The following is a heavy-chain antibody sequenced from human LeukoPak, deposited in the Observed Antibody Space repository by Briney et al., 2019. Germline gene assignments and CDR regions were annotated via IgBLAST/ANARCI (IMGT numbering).Heavy chain of an antibody. J-gene: IGHJ5*02. D-gene: IGHD3-22*01. V-gene: IGHV1-46*01. Sequence: ASVKVSCKASGYTFTSYYMHLVRQPPGQGLEWMGIINPSGGSTSYAQKFQGRVTMTRDTSTSTVYMELSSLRSEDTAVYYCARDIPDYYDSSGYRLAWLPFDPWGQGTLVTVSS. CDR2: INPSGGST. CDR1: GYTFTSYY. CDR3: ARDIPDYYDSSGYRLAWLPFDP.